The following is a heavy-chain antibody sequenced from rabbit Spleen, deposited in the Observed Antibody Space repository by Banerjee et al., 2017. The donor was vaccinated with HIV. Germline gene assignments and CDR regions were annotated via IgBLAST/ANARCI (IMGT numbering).Heavy chain of an antibody. CDR3: ARDTSSSFSSYGMDL. D-gene: IGHD1-1*01. J-gene: IGHJ6*01. CDR2: IDSGSSGFT. Sequence: QSLVESGGDLVKPGASLTLTCTASGVSFSSSSYMCWVRQAPGKGLEWIACIDSGSSGFTYFATWAKGRFTCSKTSSTTVTLQMTRLTAADTATYFCARDTSSSFSSYGMDLWGPGTLVTVS. V-gene: IGHV1S40*01. CDR1: GVSFSSSSY.